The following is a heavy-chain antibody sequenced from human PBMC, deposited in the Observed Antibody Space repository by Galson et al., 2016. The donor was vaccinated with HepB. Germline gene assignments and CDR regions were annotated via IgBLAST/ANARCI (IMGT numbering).Heavy chain of an antibody. CDR1: GFTFTDAW. Sequence: SLRLSCAASGFTFTDAWMSWVRQAPGKGLEWVGRIKSEAYGGTADYAAPVQGRFTISRDDSENTLYLQMNRLKTEDTAVYYCTTEGWSDAQFFDYWGQGTLVSVSS. V-gene: IGHV3-15*01. CDR2: IKSEAYGGTA. D-gene: IGHD1-1*01. J-gene: IGHJ4*02. CDR3: TTEGWSDAQFFDY.